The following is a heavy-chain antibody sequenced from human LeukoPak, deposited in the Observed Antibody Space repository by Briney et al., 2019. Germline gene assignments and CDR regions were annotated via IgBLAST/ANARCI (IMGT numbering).Heavy chain of an antibody. CDR2: ISSSSSYI. D-gene: IGHD2-2*01. CDR3: ARDRGDYCSSTSCASTYYYYYYYMDV. CDR1: GFTFSSYA. J-gene: IGHJ6*03. V-gene: IGHV3-21*01. Sequence: GGSLRLSCAASGFTFSSYAMSWVRQAPGKGLEWVSSISSSSSYIYYADSVKGRFTISRDNAKNSLYLQMNSLRAEDTAVYYCARDRGDYCSSTSCASTYYYYYYYMDVWGKGTTVTVSS.